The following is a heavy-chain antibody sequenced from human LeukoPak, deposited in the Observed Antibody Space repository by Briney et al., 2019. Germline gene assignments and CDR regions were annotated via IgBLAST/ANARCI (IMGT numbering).Heavy chain of an antibody. CDR3: ARGLDSSGYITPY. CDR1: GYTFTSYG. J-gene: IGHJ4*02. CDR2: MNPNSGNT. V-gene: IGHV1-8*02. D-gene: IGHD3-22*01. Sequence: ASVKVSCKASGYTFTSYGISWVRQATGQGLEWMGWMNPNSGNTGYAQKFQGRVTMTRNTSISTAYMELSSLRSEDTAVYYCARGLDSSGYITPYWGQGTLVTVSS.